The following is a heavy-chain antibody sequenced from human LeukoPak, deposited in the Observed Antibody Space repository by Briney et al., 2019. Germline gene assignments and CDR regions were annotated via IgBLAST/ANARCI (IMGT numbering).Heavy chain of an antibody. V-gene: IGHV3-30-3*01. CDR1: GFTFSSYA. CDR3: ARTYATTGLFYAFDI. J-gene: IGHJ3*02. Sequence: GGSLRLSCAASGFTFSSYAMHWVRQAPDKGLEWVAVISYDGSNKYYAESVKGRLTISRDNSKNTLCMDMNTLRAEDTAVYYCARTYATTGLFYAFDIWGQGTKVTVSS. CDR2: ISYDGSNK. D-gene: IGHD2-2*01.